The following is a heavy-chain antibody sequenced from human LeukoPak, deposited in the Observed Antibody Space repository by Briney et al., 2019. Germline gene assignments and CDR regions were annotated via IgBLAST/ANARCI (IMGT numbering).Heavy chain of an antibody. J-gene: IGHJ5*02. CDR1: GFTFSNYG. D-gene: IGHD5-12*01. CDR2: ISRSSTI. CDR3: RTGHYSGHA. Sequence: GGSLRLSCAVSGFTFSNYGMNWVRQAPGKGLEWVSYISRSSTIYYADSVKGRFTISRDNAKKSLYLQMNSLRVEDTAIYYCRTGHYSGHAWGQGSVVTVSS. V-gene: IGHV3-48*04.